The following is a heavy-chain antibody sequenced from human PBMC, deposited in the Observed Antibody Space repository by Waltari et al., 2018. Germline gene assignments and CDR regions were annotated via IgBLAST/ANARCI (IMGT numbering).Heavy chain of an antibody. V-gene: IGHV1-8*03. CDR3: ARDYGSGTYYYMDV. J-gene: IGHJ6*03. Sequence: QVQLVQSGAEVKKPGASVTVFCKASGYSFTSYNINWVRQAAGQGLEWMGWMNPTSGSTGYAQKFQDRVTITRNTSIGTAYMELRSLRSEDTAVYYCARDYGSGTYYYMDVWGKGTTVTVSS. CDR1: GYSFTSYN. CDR2: MNPTSGST. D-gene: IGHD3-10*01.